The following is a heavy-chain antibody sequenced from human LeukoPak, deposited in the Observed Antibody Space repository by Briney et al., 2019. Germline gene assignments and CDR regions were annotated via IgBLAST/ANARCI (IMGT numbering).Heavy chain of an antibody. CDR1: GGSFSGYY. Sequence: PSETQSLTCAVYGGSFSGYYWSWIRQPPGKGLEWIGEINHSGSTNYNPSLKSRVTISVDTSKNQFSLKLSSVTAADTAVYYCARKRGGPSATYYFDYWGQGTLVTVSS. V-gene: IGHV4-34*01. CDR2: INHSGST. D-gene: IGHD1-1*01. J-gene: IGHJ4*02. CDR3: ARKRGGPSATYYFDY.